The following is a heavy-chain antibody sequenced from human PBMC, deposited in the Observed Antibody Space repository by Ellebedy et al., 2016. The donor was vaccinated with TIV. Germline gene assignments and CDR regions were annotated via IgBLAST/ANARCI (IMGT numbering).Heavy chain of an antibody. CDR1: GFSLSGYA. D-gene: IGHD3-22*01. V-gene: IGHV3-30*04. J-gene: IGHJ4*02. CDR2: ISYDGSNK. Sequence: GESLKISCAASGFSLSGYAMHWVRQAPGKGLEWVAVISYDGSNKYYADSVKGRFTISRDNSKNSLYLQMNSLRDEDTAVYYCARDLTYYYDSSFGYWGQGTLVTVSS. CDR3: ARDLTYYYDSSFGY.